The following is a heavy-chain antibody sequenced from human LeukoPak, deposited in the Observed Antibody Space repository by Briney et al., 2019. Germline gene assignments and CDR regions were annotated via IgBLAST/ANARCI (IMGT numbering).Heavy chain of an antibody. CDR1: GYTFTSNY. V-gene: IGHV1-46*01. CDR2: IYPRDGST. J-gene: IGHJ4*02. Sequence: ASVKVSCKASGYTFTSNYIHWVRQAPGQGLEWMGMIYPRDGSTSYAQKFQGRVTVTRDTSTSTVHMELSGLRSEDTAVYYCARDQEGFDYWGQGTLVTVPS. CDR3: ARDQEGFDY.